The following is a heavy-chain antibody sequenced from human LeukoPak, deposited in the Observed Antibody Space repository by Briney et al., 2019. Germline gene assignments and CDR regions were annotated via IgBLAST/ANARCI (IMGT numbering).Heavy chain of an antibody. D-gene: IGHD5-24*01. CDR1: GITFSNHG. CDR2: ISGSDSST. J-gene: IGHJ4*02. CDR3: AKSGYNRFDY. Sequence: GGSLRLSCAVSGITFSNHGMNWVRQAPGKGLEWVSTISGSDSSTHYADSVKGRFTISRDNSKNTLYLQMNSLRADDTAVYYCAKSGYNRFDYWGQGTLVTVSS. V-gene: IGHV3-23*01.